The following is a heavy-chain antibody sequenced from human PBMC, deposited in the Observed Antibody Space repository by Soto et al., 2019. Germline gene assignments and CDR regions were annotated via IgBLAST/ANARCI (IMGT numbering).Heavy chain of an antibody. J-gene: IGHJ4*02. V-gene: IGHV3-23*01. CDR3: AKAGPNSQGRNYFDY. CDR2: ISDSGGST. D-gene: IGHD1-26*01. Sequence: PGGSLRLSCAGSGFNIFSYAMSWVRQAPGKGLEWVSAISDSGGSTYYADSVRGRFSISRDNSKNTLHLQMNSLRAEDTALYYCAKAGPNSQGRNYFDYWGQGTLVTVS. CDR1: GFNIFSYA.